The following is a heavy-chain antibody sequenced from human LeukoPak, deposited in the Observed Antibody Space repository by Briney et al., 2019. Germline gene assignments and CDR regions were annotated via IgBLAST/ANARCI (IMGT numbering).Heavy chain of an antibody. J-gene: IGHJ6*02. Sequence: PSETLSLTCTLSGGSISSYYWSWIRQPPGKGLEWIGYIYYSGSTNYNPSLKSRVTISVDTSKNQFSLKLSSVTAADTAVYYCARVRSGDRGYCSSTSCLRYGMDVWGQGTTVTVSS. V-gene: IGHV4-59*01. CDR1: GGSISSYY. D-gene: IGHD2-2*01. CDR2: IYYSGST. CDR3: ARVRSGDRGYCSSTSCLRYGMDV.